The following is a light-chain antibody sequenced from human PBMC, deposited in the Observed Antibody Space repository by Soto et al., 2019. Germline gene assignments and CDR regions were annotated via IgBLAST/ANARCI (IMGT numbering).Light chain of an antibody. V-gene: IGKV3-20*01. CDR3: HHYDNSPPFP. Sequence: EIVLTQSPGTLSLSPGERAILSFRASQSINNRYLAWYQQMPGRAPRLLIHGASSRAAGIPDRFSGSGSGTDFTLTINGLEPEDFAVYYCHHYDNSPPFPFGPGTIVDI. CDR1: QSINNRY. CDR2: GAS. J-gene: IGKJ3*01.